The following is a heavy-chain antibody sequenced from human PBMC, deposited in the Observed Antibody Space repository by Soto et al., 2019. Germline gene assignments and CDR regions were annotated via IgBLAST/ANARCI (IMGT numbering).Heavy chain of an antibody. CDR1: GGTFSSYS. CDR2: IIPIFGTT. V-gene: IGHV1-69*01. J-gene: IGHJ4*02. D-gene: IGHD1-26*01. CDR3: ARDGGRHSEGIDY. Sequence: QVQLVQSGAEVKKPGSSVMVSCKASGGTFSSYSINWVRQAPGQGLEWMGEIIPIFGTTNYAQKFQGRVTITAYESTSTAYMELSSLTSVGTGVYYCARDGGRHSEGIDYWGQGTLVTVSS.